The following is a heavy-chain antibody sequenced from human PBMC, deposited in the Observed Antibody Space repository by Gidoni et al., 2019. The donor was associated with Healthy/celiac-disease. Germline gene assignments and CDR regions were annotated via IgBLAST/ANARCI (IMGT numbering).Heavy chain of an antibody. J-gene: IGHJ4*02. V-gene: IGHV4-61*02. CDR2: IYTSGST. CDR1: GGSISSGSYY. Sequence: QVQLQESGPGLVKPSQTLSLTCTVSGGSISSGSYYWSWIRQPAGKGLEWIGRIYTSGSTNYNPSLKSRVTMSVDTSKNQFSLKLSSVTAADTAVYYCARGRDGYNWGYWGQGTLVTVSS. CDR3: ARGRDGYNWGY. D-gene: IGHD5-12*01.